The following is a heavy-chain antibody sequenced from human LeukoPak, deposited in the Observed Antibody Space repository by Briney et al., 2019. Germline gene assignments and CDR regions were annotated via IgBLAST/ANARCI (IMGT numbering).Heavy chain of an antibody. CDR2: ISGSGGST. J-gene: IGHJ6*02. V-gene: IGHV3-23*01. D-gene: IGHD3-10*01. CDR1: GFTFSSDA. CDR3: AKYMVRGAISQENYYGMDV. Sequence: PGGSLRLSCAASGFTFSSDAMSWVRQAPGEGLEWVSAISGSGGSTYYADSVKGRFTISRDNSKNTLYLQMNSLRAEDTAVYYCAKYMVRGAISQENYYGMDVWGQGTTVTVSS.